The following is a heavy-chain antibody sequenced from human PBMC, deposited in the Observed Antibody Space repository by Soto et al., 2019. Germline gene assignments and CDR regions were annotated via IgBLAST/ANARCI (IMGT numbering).Heavy chain of an antibody. Sequence: QVQLVESGGGVVQPGRSLRLSCAASGFTFSSYGMHWVRQAPGKGLEWVAVISYDGSNKYYADSVKGRFTISRDNSKNTLYLQMNRLRAEDTAVYYCAKDPLELPSYYFDYWGQGTLVTVSS. J-gene: IGHJ4*02. D-gene: IGHD1-7*01. CDR3: AKDPLELPSYYFDY. V-gene: IGHV3-30*18. CDR2: ISYDGSNK. CDR1: GFTFSSYG.